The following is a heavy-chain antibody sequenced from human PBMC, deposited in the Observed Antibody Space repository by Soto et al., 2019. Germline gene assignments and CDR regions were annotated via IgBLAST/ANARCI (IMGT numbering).Heavy chain of an antibody. CDR3: ARDVEVVAATQYYMDV. D-gene: IGHD2-15*01. CDR1: GYTFTSYY. V-gene: IGHV1-46*03. Sequence: GASVKVSCKASGYTFTSYYMHWVRQAPGQGLEWMGIINPSGGSTSYAQKFQGRVTMTRDTSTSTVYMELSSLRSEDTAVYYCARDVEVVAATQYYMDVWGKGTTVTVSS. J-gene: IGHJ6*03. CDR2: INPSGGST.